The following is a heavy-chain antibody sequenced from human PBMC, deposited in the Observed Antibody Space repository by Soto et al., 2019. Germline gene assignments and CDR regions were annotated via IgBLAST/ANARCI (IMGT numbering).Heavy chain of an antibody. J-gene: IGHJ4*01. D-gene: IGHD4-17*01. V-gene: IGHV4-30-4*01. Sequence: SETLSLTCTVSGDSISSTDHYWSWIRQPPGRGLEWIGYIYYIRSTYYNPSLKSRVTISIDTSKNQFSLNLTSVTAADTAVYFCARWGVYGDYLDYWGHGTLVTVSS. CDR2: IYYIRST. CDR3: ARWGVYGDYLDY. CDR1: GDSISSTDHY.